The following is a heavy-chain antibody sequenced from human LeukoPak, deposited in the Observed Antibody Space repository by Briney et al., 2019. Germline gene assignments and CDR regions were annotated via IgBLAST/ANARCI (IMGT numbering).Heavy chain of an antibody. D-gene: IGHD3-22*01. V-gene: IGHV3-74*01. J-gene: IGHJ4*02. CDR3: ARQLYDSSGYPPGY. CDR2: INSDGSST. Sequence: PGGSLRLSCAASGFTFSSYWMHWVRQAPGKGLVWVSRINSDGSSTNYADSVKGRFTISRDNAKNTLYLQMNSLRAEDTAVYYCARQLYDSSGYPPGYWGQGTLVTVSS. CDR1: GFTFSSYW.